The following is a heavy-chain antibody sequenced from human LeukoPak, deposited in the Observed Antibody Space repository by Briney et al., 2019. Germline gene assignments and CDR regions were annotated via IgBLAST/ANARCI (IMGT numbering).Heavy chain of an antibody. CDR3: ARDQEGFDY. J-gene: IGHJ4*02. CDR1: GYTFTSYY. CDR2: INPSGGST. Sequence: ASVKVSCKASGYTFTSYYMHWVRQDPGQGLEWMGIINPSGGSTSYAQKFQGRVTVTRDTSTSTVHMELSGLRSEDTAVYYCARDQEGFDYWGQGTLVTVSS. V-gene: IGHV1-46*01.